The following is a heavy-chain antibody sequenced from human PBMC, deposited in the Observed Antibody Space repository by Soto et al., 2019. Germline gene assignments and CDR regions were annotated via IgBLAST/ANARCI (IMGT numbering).Heavy chain of an antibody. V-gene: IGHV3-53*02. CDR1: GVTVSGHY. CDR3: ARGPISGVGT. J-gene: IGHJ4*02. CDR2: IYSGGNT. D-gene: IGHD3-10*01. Sequence: EVRLVETGGGLIQPGGSLRLSCAASGVTVSGHYMTWVRQPPGKGLEWVSIIYSGGNTYYADSVKGRFTISRDNSKNTLYLQMNSLRAEDTAVYYCARGPISGVGTWGQGTLVTVSS.